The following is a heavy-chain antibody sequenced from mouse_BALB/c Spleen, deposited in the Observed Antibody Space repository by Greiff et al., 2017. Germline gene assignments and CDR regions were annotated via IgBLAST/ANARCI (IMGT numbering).Heavy chain of an antibody. CDR3: ARGLREFDY. CDR1: GYTFTDYA. CDR2: ISTYYGDA. J-gene: IGHJ2*01. V-gene: IGHV1S137*01. Sequence: VKLMESGAELVRPGVSVKISCKGSGYTFTDYAMHWVKQSHAKSLEWIGVISTYYGDASYNQKFKGKATMTVDKSSSTAYMELARLTSEDSAIYYCARGLREFDYWGQGTTLTVSS. D-gene: IGHD2-2*01.